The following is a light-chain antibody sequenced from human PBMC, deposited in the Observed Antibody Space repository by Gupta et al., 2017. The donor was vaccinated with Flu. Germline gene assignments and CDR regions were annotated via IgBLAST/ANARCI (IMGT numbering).Light chain of an antibody. CDR3: QQRSNWPPRT. J-gene: IGKJ4*01. CDR1: QSVSSY. V-gene: IGKV3-11*01. CDR2: YAS. Sequence: EIVLPQSPATLSLSPGERATLSCRASQSVSSYLAWYQQNPGQAARLLIYYASNRATGIPARFIGSGSGTDFTLTISSLEPEDCAVYYCQQRSNWPPRTFGGGTKVEIK.